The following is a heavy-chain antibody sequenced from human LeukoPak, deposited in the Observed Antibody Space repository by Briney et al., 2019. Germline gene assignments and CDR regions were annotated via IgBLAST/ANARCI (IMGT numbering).Heavy chain of an antibody. CDR3: ARDKLQVATVFDY. CDR2: IIENGYDK. D-gene: IGHD5-12*01. V-gene: IGHV3-23*01. J-gene: IGHJ4*02. Sequence: GGSLRLSCAASGFSFSSYAMSWVRQAPGKGLEWVSGIIENGYDKYYADSVKGRFTISRDNSKNTLYLQMNSLRADDTAVYYCARDKLQVATVFDYWGQGTLVTVSS. CDR1: GFSFSSYA.